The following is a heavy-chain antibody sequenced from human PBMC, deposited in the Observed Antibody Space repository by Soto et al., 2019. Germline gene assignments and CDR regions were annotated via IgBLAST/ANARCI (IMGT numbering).Heavy chain of an antibody. CDR2: IYYSGRT. CDR3: ARHRYCTAGSCFLTWFDP. J-gene: IGHJ5*02. V-gene: IGHV4-39*01. Sequence: SETPSLTCTVSGGSISSSSYSWGWIRQPPGKGLEWIGSIYYSGRTYYNSSLKSRVTFFIDTSKSQFSLKMSSVTAADTAVYYCARHRYCTAGSCFLTWFDPWGQGALVTVSS. CDR1: GGSISSSSYS. D-gene: IGHD2-15*01.